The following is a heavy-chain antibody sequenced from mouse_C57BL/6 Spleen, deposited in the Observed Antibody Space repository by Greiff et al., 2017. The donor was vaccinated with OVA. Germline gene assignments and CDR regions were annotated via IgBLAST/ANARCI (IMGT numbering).Heavy chain of an antibody. Sequence: VQLQESGPELVKPGASVKISCKASGYSFTSYYIHWVKQRPGQGLEWIGWIYPGSGNTKYNEKFKGKATLTADTSSSTAYMQLSSLTSEDSAVYYGARSGHYYGSSYWYFDVWGTGTTVTVSS. D-gene: IGHD1-1*01. CDR1: GYSFTSYY. CDR3: ARSGHYYGSSYWYFDV. J-gene: IGHJ1*03. V-gene: IGHV1-66*01. CDR2: IYPGSGNT.